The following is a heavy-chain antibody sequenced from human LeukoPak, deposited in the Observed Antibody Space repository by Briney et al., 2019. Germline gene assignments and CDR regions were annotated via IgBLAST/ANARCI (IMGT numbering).Heavy chain of an antibody. V-gene: IGHV4-39*01. CDR1: GGSISSNTYH. CDR2: IHYSGST. Sequence: SETLSLTCTVSGGSISSNTYHWGWIRRPPGEGLEGIGNIHYSGSTYYNPSLKSRVTISVDTSKNQFSLNLSSLTAADTAVYYCATSDTVSTYNWFDPWGQGTLVTVSS. CDR3: ATSDTVSTYNWFDP. J-gene: IGHJ5*02. D-gene: IGHD5/OR15-5a*01.